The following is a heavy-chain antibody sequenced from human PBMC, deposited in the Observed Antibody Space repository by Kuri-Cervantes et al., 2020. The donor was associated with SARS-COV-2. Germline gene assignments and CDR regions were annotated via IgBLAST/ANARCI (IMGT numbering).Heavy chain of an antibody. J-gene: IGHJ4*02. CDR1: RFTFRNYA. CDR2: IDDSGVNT. Sequence: GGSLRLFCAASRFTFRNYALNWVRQAPGRGLEWVSIIDDSGVNTYYADSVKGRFTISRDNSRNTLYLQMNNLRADDTAVYYCARSQGEWDLLVPIAYWGRGTLVTVSS. D-gene: IGHD1-26*01. CDR3: ARSQGEWDLLVPIAY. V-gene: IGHV3-23*01.